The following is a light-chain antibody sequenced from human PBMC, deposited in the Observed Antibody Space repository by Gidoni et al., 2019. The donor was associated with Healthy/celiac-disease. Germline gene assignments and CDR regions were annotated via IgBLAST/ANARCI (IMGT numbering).Light chain of an antibody. Sequence: EMVLMQSPGTLSLSPGESATLSCRASRSVSSSYLAWYQQKPGQAPRLLIYGASSRATGIPDRFSGSGSGTDFTLTISRLEPEDFAVYYCQQYGSSPWTFGQXTKVEIK. CDR1: RSVSSSY. CDR3: QQYGSSPWT. J-gene: IGKJ1*01. V-gene: IGKV3-20*01. CDR2: GAS.